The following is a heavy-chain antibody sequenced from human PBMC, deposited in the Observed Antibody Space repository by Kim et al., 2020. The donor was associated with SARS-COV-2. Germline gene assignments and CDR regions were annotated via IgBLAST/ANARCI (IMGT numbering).Heavy chain of an antibody. V-gene: IGHV3-33*08. CDR3: ARDLYTISSGWYLAGGWWFDP. D-gene: IGHD6-19*01. J-gene: IGHJ5*02. Sequence: GGSLRLSCAASGFTFSSYGMHWVRQAPGKGLEWVAVIWYDGSNKYYADSVKGRFTISRDNSKNTLYLQMNSLRAEDTAVYYCARDLYTISSGWYLAGGWWFDPWGQGALVTVSS. CDR1: GFTFSSYG. CDR2: IWYDGSNK.